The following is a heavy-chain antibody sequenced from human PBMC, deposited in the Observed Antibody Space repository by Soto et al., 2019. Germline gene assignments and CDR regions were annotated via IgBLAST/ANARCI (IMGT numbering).Heavy chain of an antibody. CDR2: IYSGGNT. Sequence: PGGSLRLSCAASGFTVSSEYMSWVRQAPGKGLEWVSVIYSGGNTYCADSVKGRFTISRDTSKNTLHLQMNSLRAEDTAVYYCARASGSRLFDYWGQGALVTVSS. D-gene: IGHD1-26*01. J-gene: IGHJ4*02. CDR1: GFTVSSEY. CDR3: ARASGSRLFDY. V-gene: IGHV3-53*01.